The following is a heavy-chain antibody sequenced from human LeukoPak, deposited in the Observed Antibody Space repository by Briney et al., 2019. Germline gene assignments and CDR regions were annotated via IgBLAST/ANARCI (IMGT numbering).Heavy chain of an antibody. V-gene: IGHV5-51*03. CDR3: ARVDRRGYSDYTAILPDY. Sequence: KPGESLKISCQGSGYNFISNWIGWVRQTPGKGLEFLGIIYPHDSSTIYSPSFQGQVTVSVDKSITTAYLQLNSLKSSDTGVYYCARVDRRGYSDYTAILPDYWGQGTLVTVSS. CDR1: GYNFISNW. CDR2: IYPHDSST. D-gene: IGHD5-12*01. J-gene: IGHJ4*02.